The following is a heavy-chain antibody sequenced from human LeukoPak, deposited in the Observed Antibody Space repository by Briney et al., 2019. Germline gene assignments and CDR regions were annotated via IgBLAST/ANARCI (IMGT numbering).Heavy chain of an antibody. CDR1: GGSISSSSYY. CDR3: ARLRLGDYYFDY. CDR2: IYYSGST. D-gene: IGHD4/OR15-4a*01. V-gene: IGHV4-39*01. J-gene: IGHJ4*02. Sequence: SETLSLTCTVSGGSISSSSYYWCWIRQPPGKGLEWIGNIYYSGSTYYNPSLKSRVTISVATSKNQFSLKLSSVTAADTAVYYCARLRLGDYYFDYWGQGTLVTVSS.